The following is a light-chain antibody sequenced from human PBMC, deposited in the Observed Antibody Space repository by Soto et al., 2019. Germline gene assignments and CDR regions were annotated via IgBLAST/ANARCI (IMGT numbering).Light chain of an antibody. CDR1: QSVTSSK. J-gene: IGKJ1*01. CDR2: GAS. V-gene: IGKV3-20*01. Sequence: EIVLTQSPGTLSLSPGERATLSCRASQSVTSSKLAWYQQKPSQAPRLLIYGASFRATGIPDRFIGSGSGTDFTLTISRLEPEDFAVYHCQQYGSSTGWTFGQGTKVDI. CDR3: QQYGSSTGWT.